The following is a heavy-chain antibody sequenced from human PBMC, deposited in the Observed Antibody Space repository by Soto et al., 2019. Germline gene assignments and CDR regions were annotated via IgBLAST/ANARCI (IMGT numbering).Heavy chain of an antibody. V-gene: IGHV1-3*01. CDR1: GYTFTSYA. CDR3: ARGETLGYDDY. CDR2: INAGNGNT. J-gene: IGHJ4*02. Sequence: QVQLVQSGAEVKKPGASVKVSCKASGYTFTSYAMHWVRQAPGQRLEWMGWINAGNGNTKYSQKFKGRGTITRDTTASTAHMEVTSLRSEDTGVYYCARGETLGYDDYWGQGTLVTVSS. D-gene: IGHD3-22*01.